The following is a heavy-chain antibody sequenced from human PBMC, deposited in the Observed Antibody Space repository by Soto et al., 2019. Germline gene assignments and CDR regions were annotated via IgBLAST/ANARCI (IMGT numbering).Heavy chain of an antibody. D-gene: IGHD6-19*01. V-gene: IGHV4-39*01. CDR2: IYYSGST. J-gene: IGHJ6*02. CDR3: ARLNGWNYYYYGMDV. CDR1: GGSISSSSYY. Sequence: QLQLQESGPGLVKPLETLSLTCTVSGGSISSSSYYWGWIRQPPGKGLEWIGSIYYSGSTYYNPSLKSRVTISVDTSKNQFSLKLSSVTAADTAVYYCARLNGWNYYYYGMDVWGQGTTVTVSS.